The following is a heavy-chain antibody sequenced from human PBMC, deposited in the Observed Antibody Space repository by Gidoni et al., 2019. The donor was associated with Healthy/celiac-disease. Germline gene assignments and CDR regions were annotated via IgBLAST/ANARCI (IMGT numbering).Heavy chain of an antibody. CDR3: GRDEPQMARRGRFDY. CDR1: GYNFTSYG. Sequence: QVQLVQSGAEVKKPGASVKVSCKASGYNFTSYGISWVRQAPGQGREWMGWISAYNGNTNYAQKHQGRVTMTTDTSTSTAYMELRSLRSDDTAVYYCGRDEPQMARRGRFDYWGQGTLVTVSS. D-gene: IGHD5-12*01. J-gene: IGHJ4*02. V-gene: IGHV1-18*01. CDR2: ISAYNGNT.